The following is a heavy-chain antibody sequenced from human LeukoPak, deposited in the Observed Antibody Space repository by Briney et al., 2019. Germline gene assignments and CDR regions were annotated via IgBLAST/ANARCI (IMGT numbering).Heavy chain of an antibody. V-gene: IGHV4-34*01. Sequence: SETLSLTCAVYGGSFSGYYWSWIRQPPGKGLEWIGEINHSGSTNYNPSLKSRVTMSVDTSKNQFSLKLSSVTAADTAVYYCARDDQLLRHAYHAFDIWGQGTMVTVSS. CDR1: GGSFSGYY. CDR2: INHSGST. D-gene: IGHD2-15*01. J-gene: IGHJ3*02. CDR3: ARDDQLLRHAYHAFDI.